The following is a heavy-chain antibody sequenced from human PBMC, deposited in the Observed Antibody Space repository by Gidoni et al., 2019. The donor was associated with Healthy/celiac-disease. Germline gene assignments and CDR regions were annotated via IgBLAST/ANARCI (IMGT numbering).Heavy chain of an antibody. D-gene: IGHD3-3*01. CDR3: ARYADRGGHDFWSGYSDYYYYYMDV. V-gene: IGHV3-21*01. J-gene: IGHJ6*03. Sequence: EVQLVESGGGLVKPGGSLRLSCAASGFTFSSYSMHWFRQAPGKGLEWVSFISSSSSYIYYADSVKGRFTISRDNAKNSLYLQMNSLRAEDTAVYYCARYADRGGHDFWSGYSDYYYYYMDVWGKGTTVTVSS. CDR2: ISSSSSYI. CDR1: GFTFSSYS.